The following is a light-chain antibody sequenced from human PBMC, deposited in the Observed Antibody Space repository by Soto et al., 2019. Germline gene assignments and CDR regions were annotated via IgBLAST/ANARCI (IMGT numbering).Light chain of an antibody. J-gene: IGKJ4*01. V-gene: IGKV3D-20*02. CDR3: QQRSNWRVT. CDR2: GAS. Sequence: EIVLTQSPGTLSLSPGERATLSFRASQSVSSSYLAWYQQKLGQAPRLLIYGASSRATGIPDRFSGSGSGTDFTLTISSLEPEDIAVYYCQQRSNWRVTFGGGTKVDIK. CDR1: QSVSSSY.